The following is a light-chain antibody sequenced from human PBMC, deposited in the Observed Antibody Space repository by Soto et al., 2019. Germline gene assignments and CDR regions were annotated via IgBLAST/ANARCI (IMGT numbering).Light chain of an antibody. CDR3: QQYDTSPVT. CDR2: AAS. Sequence: EILLTQSPDTLSLSPGERATLSCRASQSVVSDYLAWYQQKPGQAPRLLIYAASSRATDIPDRFSGSGSGTDFSLTISRLEPEDFAVYYCQQYDTSPVTFGGGTKVEIK. V-gene: IGKV3-20*01. J-gene: IGKJ4*01. CDR1: QSVVSDY.